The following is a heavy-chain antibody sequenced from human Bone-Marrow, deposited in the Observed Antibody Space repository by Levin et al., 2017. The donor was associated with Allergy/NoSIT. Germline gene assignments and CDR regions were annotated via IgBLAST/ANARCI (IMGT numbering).Heavy chain of an antibody. CDR3: ARTRYNGGYYGWSDP. D-gene: IGHD1-26*01. V-gene: IGHV1-69*13. Sequence: ASVKVSCKASGGTFSKFAVSWVRQAPGQGLEWMGGIFPDIGRTRYPQKFQGRITITADGSTNTAYMELSSLRSEDTALYYCARTRYNGGYYGWSDPWGQGSLVTVSS. CDR2: IFPDIGRT. J-gene: IGHJ5*02. CDR1: GGTFSKFA.